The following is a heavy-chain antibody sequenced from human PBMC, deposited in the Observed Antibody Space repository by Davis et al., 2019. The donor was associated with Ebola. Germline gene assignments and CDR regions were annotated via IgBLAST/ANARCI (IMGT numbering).Heavy chain of an antibody. Sequence: GESLKISCAASGFIVSSNYMSWVRQAPGKGLEWVSTISGSGTSTYYADSVKGRFTISRDNSKNTLYLQMNSLRAEDTAVYYCARDHRYCSGGSCYSSYFDYWGQGTLVTVSS. J-gene: IGHJ4*02. V-gene: IGHV3-66*03. CDR2: ISGSGTST. CDR1: GFIVSSNY. D-gene: IGHD2-15*01. CDR3: ARDHRYCSGGSCYSSYFDY.